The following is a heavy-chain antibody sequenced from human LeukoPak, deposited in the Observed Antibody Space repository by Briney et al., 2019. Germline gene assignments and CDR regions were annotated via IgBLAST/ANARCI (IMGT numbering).Heavy chain of an antibody. CDR1: GYTFTSYD. V-gene: IGHV1-8*01. Sequence: ASVKVSCKASGYTFTSYDINWVRQATGQGLEWMGWMNPNSGNTGYAQKFQGRATMTRNTSISTAHMELSSLRSEDTAVYYCARGATMVRGVIPNWFDPWGQGTLVTVSS. D-gene: IGHD3-10*01. J-gene: IGHJ5*02. CDR2: MNPNSGNT. CDR3: ARGATMVRGVIPNWFDP.